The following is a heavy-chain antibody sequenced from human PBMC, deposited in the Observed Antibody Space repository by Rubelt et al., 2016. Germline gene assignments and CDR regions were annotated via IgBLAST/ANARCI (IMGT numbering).Heavy chain of an antibody. CDR1: GVSISSRGYY. CDR2: INHSGST. V-gene: IGHV4-39*07. J-gene: IGHJ6*02. CDR3: ARGRLGYGMDV. D-gene: IGHD3-16*01. Sequence: QVRLQESGPGLVKPSETLSLTCTVSGVSISSRGYYWSWIRQPPGKGLEWIGEINHSGSTNYNPSLKSRVTISVDTSKNQFSLKLSSVTAADTAVYYCARGRLGYGMDVWGQGTTVTVSS.